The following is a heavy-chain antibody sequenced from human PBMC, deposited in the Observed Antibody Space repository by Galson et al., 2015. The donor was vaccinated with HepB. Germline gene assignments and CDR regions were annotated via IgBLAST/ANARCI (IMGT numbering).Heavy chain of an antibody. CDR2: ISAYNGNT. CDR3: AREPIFGVVIMDYDYYGMDV. D-gene: IGHD3-3*01. Sequence: SVKVSCKASGYTFTSYGISWVRQAPGQGLEWMGWISAYNGNTNYAQKLQGRVTITTDTSTSTAYMELRSLRSDDTAVYCCAREPIFGVVIMDYDYYGMDVWGQGTTVTVSS. CDR1: GYTFTSYG. J-gene: IGHJ6*02. V-gene: IGHV1-18*04.